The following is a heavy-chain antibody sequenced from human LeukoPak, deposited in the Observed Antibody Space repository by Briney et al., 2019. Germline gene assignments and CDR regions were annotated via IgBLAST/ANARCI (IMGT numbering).Heavy chain of an antibody. CDR1: GFTFSSYA. CDR2: ISGSGGST. CDR3: ARVSTSSSWYFLDY. D-gene: IGHD6-13*01. V-gene: IGHV3-23*01. J-gene: IGHJ4*02. Sequence: GGSLRLSCAASGFTFSSYAMSWVRQAPGKGLEWVSAISGSGGSTYYADSVKGRFTISRDNAKNSLYLQMNSLRAEDTAVYYCARVSTSSSWYFLDYWGQGTLVTVSS.